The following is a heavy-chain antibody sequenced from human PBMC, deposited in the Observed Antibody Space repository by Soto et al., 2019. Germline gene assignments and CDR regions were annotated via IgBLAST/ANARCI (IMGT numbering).Heavy chain of an antibody. Sequence: EVQLVETGGGLIQPGGSLRLSCAASRFNITNNYMSWVRQAPGKGLEWVSFIYSGGSTYYADSVKGRFSISRDISKNTLFLQMNSLRAEDTAVYYCARSYDSSGYYPGSFDYWGQGTLVTVSS. J-gene: IGHJ4*02. CDR1: RFNITNNY. V-gene: IGHV3-53*02. D-gene: IGHD3-22*01. CDR2: IYSGGST. CDR3: ARSYDSSGYYPGSFDY.